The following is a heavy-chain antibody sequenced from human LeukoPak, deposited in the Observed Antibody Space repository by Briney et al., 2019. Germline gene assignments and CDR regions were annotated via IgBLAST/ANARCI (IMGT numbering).Heavy chain of an antibody. CDR2: IRSKAYGGTT. J-gene: IGHJ4*02. V-gene: IGHV3-49*03. D-gene: IGHD3-16*02. CDR1: GFTFGDYA. Sequence: AGGSLRLSCTASGFTFGDYAMSWFRQAPGKGLEWVGFIRSKAYGGTTEYAASVKGRFTISRDDSKSIAYLQMNSLKTEDTAVYYCTLDYDYVGGGYRPPFYWGQGTLVTVSS. CDR3: TLDYDYVGGGYRPPFY.